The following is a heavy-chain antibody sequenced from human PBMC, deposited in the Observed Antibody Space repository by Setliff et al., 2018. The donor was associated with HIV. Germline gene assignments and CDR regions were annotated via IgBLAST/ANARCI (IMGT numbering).Heavy chain of an antibody. CDR1: GYTFTSYY. CDR2: INPSGGST. V-gene: IGHV1-46*01. CDR3: ARDYYDSSGYRGLDAFDI. D-gene: IGHD3-22*01. Sequence: ASLKVSCKASGYTFTSYYMHWVRQAPGQGLEWMGIINPSGGSTSYAQKFQGRVTMTRDTSTSTVYMELSSLRSEDTAVYYCARDYYDSSGYRGLDAFDIWGQGTMVTVSS. J-gene: IGHJ3*02.